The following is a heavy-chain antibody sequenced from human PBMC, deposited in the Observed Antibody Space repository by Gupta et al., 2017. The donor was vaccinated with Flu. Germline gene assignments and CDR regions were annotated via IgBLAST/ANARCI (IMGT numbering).Heavy chain of an antibody. D-gene: IGHD5-18*01. V-gene: IGHV3-23*01. CDR2: VGGSGSTT. J-gene: IGHJ4*02. Sequence: EVQLLESGGGSAQPGESLRLSCAWSASTFSPHAMSWVRQAPGKGLAWVSGVGGSGSTTHYADSVKGRFTISRDNSRKTLFLQMNNLRVEDTAIYYCAKDRGGLVDTGTLDYWGQGTLVTVSS. CDR1: ASTFSPHA. CDR3: AKDRGGLVDTGTLDY.